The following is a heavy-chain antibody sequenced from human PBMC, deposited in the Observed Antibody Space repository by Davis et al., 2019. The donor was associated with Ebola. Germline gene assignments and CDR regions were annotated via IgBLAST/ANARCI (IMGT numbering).Heavy chain of an antibody. CDR1: GYTFTSYG. D-gene: IGHD6-19*01. CDR3: ARSSGLYYFDY. J-gene: IGHJ4*02. CDR2: ISAYNGNT. Sequence: AASVKVSCKASGYTFTSYGISWVRQAPGQGLEWMGWISAYNGNTNYAQKFQGRVTMTRDTSISTAYMELSRLRSDDTAVYYCARSSGLYYFDYWGQGTLVTVSS. V-gene: IGHV1-18*04.